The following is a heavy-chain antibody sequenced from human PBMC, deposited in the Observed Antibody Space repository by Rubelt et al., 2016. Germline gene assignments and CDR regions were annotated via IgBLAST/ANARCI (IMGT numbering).Heavy chain of an antibody. V-gene: IGHV3-23*04. CDR3: AKDHISSWYEKNFDY. D-gene: IGHD6-13*01. CDR1: GFTFSSYS. CDR2: ISASGGST. J-gene: IGHJ4*02. Sequence: EVQLVESGGGLVKPGESLRLSCAASGFTFSSYSMNWVRQAPGKGLEWVSAISASGGSTYYADSVKGRFTISSDNSKNTLYLQMNSLRAEDTDVYYCAKDHISSWYEKNFDYWGQGTLVTVSS.